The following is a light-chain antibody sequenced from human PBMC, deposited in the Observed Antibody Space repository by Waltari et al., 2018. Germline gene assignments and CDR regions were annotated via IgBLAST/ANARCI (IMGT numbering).Light chain of an antibody. CDR2: MAS. J-gene: IGKJ2*01. Sequence: DIQMTQSPSTLSASVGDRVTISCRASQSVGTWLAWYQQKPGKAPKLLIYMASSLESGVPSRFSGSGSGTDVTLTISSLQPDDFATYSCQQYSSFSTFGQGTKV. V-gene: IGKV1-5*03. CDR1: QSVGTW. CDR3: QQYSSFST.